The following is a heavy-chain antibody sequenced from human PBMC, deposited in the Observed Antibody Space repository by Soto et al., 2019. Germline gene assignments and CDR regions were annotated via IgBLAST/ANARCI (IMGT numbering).Heavy chain of an antibody. V-gene: IGHV1-18*01. CDR1: GYTFTSYG. Sequence: APVKVSCKASGYTFTSYGISLVRQAPAQGLEWMGWISAYNGDTNYPQKLQGRVTMTTDTSTSTAYMELRSLRPDDTAVYYCARGGVDCSGNSCPYRWFDPWGQGTLVTVSS. D-gene: IGHD2-2*01. J-gene: IGHJ5*02. CDR3: ARGGVDCSGNSCPYRWFDP. CDR2: ISAYNGDT.